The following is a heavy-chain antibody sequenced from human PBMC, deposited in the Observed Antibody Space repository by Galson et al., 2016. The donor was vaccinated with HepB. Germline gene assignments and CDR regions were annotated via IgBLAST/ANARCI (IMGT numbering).Heavy chain of an antibody. V-gene: IGHV1-18*01. J-gene: IGHJ5*01. D-gene: IGHD4-23*01. CDR1: GYTFTSNG. CDR3: ARERGGGWFES. CDR2: ISAYNGNT. Sequence: SVKVSCKASGYTFTSNGLSWVRQAPGQGLEWMGWISAYNGNTKYAQKFQDRVTMTTDTSTSTAYMELRSLRSDDTAVYYCARERGGGWFESWGQGTLVTVSS.